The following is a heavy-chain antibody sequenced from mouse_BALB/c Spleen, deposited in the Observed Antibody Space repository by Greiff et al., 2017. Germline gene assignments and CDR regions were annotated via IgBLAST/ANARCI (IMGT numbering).Heavy chain of an antibody. Sequence: DVQLVESGGGLVQPGGSRKLSCAASGFTFSSFGMHWVRQAPEKGLEWVAYISSGSSTIYYADTVKGRFTISRDNPKNTLFLQMTSLRSEDTAMYYCAREDWLRPLFDYWGQGTTLTVSS. CDR3: AREDWLRPLFDY. CDR1: GFTFSSFG. D-gene: IGHD2-2*01. CDR2: ISSGSSTI. J-gene: IGHJ2*01. V-gene: IGHV5-17*02.